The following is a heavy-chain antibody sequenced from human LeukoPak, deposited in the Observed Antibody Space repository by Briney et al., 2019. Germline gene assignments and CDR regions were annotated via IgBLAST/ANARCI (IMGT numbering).Heavy chain of an antibody. CDR3: ARARNYYDSSGYYRFDP. CDR2: IYTSGST. V-gene: IGHV4-4*07. CDR1: GGSISSYN. Sequence: PSETLSLTCTVSGGSISSYNWSWIRQRAGKGLEWIGRIYTSGSTNYNPSLKSRVTMSVDTSKNQFSLKLSSVTAADTAGYYCARARNYYDSSGYYRFDPWGQGTLVTVSS. J-gene: IGHJ5*02. D-gene: IGHD3-22*01.